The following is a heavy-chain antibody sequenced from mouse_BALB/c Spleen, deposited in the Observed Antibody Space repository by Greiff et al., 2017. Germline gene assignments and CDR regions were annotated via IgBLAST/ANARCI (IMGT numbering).Heavy chain of an antibody. CDR3: ARDRDYGTSFAY. CDR1: GFTFSSYA. Sequence: EVNVVESGGGLVKPGGSLKLSCAASGFTFSSYAMSWVRQSPEKRLEWVAEISSGGSYTYYPDTVTGRFTISRDNAKNTLYLEMSSLRSEDTAMYYCARDRDYGTSFAYWGQGTLVTVSA. J-gene: IGHJ3*01. V-gene: IGHV5-9-4*01. CDR2: ISSGGSYT. D-gene: IGHD1-1*01.